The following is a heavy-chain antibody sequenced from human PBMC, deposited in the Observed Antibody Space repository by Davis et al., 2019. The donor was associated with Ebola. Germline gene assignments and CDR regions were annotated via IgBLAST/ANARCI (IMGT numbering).Heavy chain of an antibody. J-gene: IGHJ5*02. CDR1: GGSISSGGYY. CDR3: ARHSSSSRGWFDP. D-gene: IGHD6-13*01. Sequence: MPSETLSLTCTVSGGSISSGGYYWSWIRQPPGKGLEWIGYIYYSGSTNYNPTLKSRVTISVDTSKNQFSLKLNSVTAADTAVYFCARHSSSSRGWFDPWGQGTLVTVSS. V-gene: IGHV4-61*08. CDR2: IYYSGST.